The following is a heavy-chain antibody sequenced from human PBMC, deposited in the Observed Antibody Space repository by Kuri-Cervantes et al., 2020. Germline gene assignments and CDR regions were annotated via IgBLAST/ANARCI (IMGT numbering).Heavy chain of an antibody. D-gene: IGHD2-2*01. J-gene: IGHJ4*02. CDR1: GFTFSSYA. V-gene: IGHV3-30*07. CDR3: ARVTQPAAVDY. CDR2: ISYDGSSK. Sequence: GSLRLSCAASGFTFSSYAMHWVRQAPGKGLEWVAVISYDGSSKYYADSVKGRFTISRDNSKNTLYLQMNSLRAEDTAVYYCARVTQPAAVDYWGQGTLVTVSS.